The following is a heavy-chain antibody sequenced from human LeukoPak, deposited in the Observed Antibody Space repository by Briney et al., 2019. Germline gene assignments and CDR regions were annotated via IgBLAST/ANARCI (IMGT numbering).Heavy chain of an antibody. J-gene: IGHJ6*02. V-gene: IGHV4-59*01. CDR1: GGSISSYY. D-gene: IGHD3-10*01. CDR2: IYYSGST. Sequence: PSETLSLTCTVSGGSISSYYWSWIRQPPGKGLKWIGYIYYSGSTNYNPSLKSRVTISVDTSKNQFSLKLSSVTAADTAVYYCARRPGDYYYGMDVWGQGTTVTVSS. CDR3: ARRPGDYYYGMDV.